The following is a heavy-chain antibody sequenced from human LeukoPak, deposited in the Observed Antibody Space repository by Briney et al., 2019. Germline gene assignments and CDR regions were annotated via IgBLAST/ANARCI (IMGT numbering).Heavy chain of an antibody. CDR3: AKGPAMVRGTSDP. CDR2: ISPSGDIK. CDR1: GFTFSNHG. J-gene: IGHJ5*02. V-gene: IGHV3-23*01. D-gene: IGHD3-10*01. Sequence: GGTLRLSCAASGFTFSNHGMNWVRQAPGKGLEWVSGISPSGDIKYYADSVKGRFTISRDNSKKTLYLEVSSLRTEETAVYYCAKGPAMVRGTSDPRGQGTLVTVSS.